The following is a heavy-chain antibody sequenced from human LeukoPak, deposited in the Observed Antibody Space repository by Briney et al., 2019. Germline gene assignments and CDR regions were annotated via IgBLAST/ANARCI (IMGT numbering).Heavy chain of an antibody. CDR3: ARDPSNSSGWRAFFDY. V-gene: IGHV1-46*01. J-gene: IGHJ4*02. Sequence: ASVKVSCKASGYTFTSYYMHWVRQAPGQGLEWMGIINPSGGSTSYEQRFQGRVTMSRDTSTRTVYMELSSLRSEGTAVYYCARDPSNSSGWRAFFDYWGQGTLVTVSS. CDR2: INPSGGST. CDR1: GYTFTSYY. D-gene: IGHD6-19*01.